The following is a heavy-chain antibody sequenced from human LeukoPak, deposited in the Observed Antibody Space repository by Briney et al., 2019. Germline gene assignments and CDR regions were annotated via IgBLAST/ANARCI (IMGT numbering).Heavy chain of an antibody. CDR2: ISWDGGST. CDR3: AKDYGSGSWYYFDY. CDR1: GFTFDDYA. D-gene: IGHD3-10*01. Sequence: PGGSLRLSCAASGFTFDDYAMHWVRQAPGKGLEWVSLISWDGGSTYYADSVKGRFTISRDNSKNSLYLQMNSLRAEDTALYYCAKDYGSGSWYYFDYWGQGTLVTVSS. J-gene: IGHJ4*02. V-gene: IGHV3-43D*03.